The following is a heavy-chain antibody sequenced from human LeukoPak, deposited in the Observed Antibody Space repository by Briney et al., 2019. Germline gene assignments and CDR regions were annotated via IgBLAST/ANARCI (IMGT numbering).Heavy chain of an antibody. D-gene: IGHD3-22*01. Sequence: SETLSLTCNVSGASISSYYWGWIRQPPGKGLEWIGYIYYSGGTNYSPSLKSRVTISVDTSKNQFSLTLSSVTAADTAVYFCARGSSGYYYGWAQGTLVTVSS. V-gene: IGHV4-59*08. CDR3: ARGSSGYYYG. J-gene: IGHJ4*02. CDR2: IYYSGGT. CDR1: GASISSYY.